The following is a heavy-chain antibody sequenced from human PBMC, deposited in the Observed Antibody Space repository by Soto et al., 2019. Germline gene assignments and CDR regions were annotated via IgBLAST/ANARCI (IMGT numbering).Heavy chain of an antibody. CDR2: INHSGST. CDR1: GGSFSGYY. Sequence: QVQLQQWGAGLLKPSETLSLTCAVYGGSFSGYYWSWIRQPPGKGLEWIGEINHSGSTNYNPSLKSRVTISVDTSKNQFSLKLSSVTAADTAVYYCARWALWSGDFGVTQNWFDPWGQGTLVTVSS. V-gene: IGHV4-34*01. CDR3: ARWALWSGDFGVTQNWFDP. D-gene: IGHD3-3*01. J-gene: IGHJ5*02.